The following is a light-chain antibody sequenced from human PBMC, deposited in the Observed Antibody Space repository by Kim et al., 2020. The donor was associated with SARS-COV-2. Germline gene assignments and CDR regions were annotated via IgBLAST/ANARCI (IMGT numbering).Light chain of an antibody. CDR1: QGISSA. Sequence: AILLTQSPSSLSASVGDRVTIACRASQGISSALAWYQQKPGKAPDLLIYHVSSLDGGVPSRFSGSGSGTEFTLTISSLQPEDFATYYCQQSYTYPLTFGQGTKVDIK. V-gene: IGKV1-13*02. J-gene: IGKJ1*01. CDR3: QQSYTYPLT. CDR2: HVS.